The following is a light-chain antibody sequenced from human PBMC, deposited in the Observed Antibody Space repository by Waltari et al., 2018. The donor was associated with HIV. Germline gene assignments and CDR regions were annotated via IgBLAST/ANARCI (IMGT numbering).Light chain of an antibody. CDR2: SNI. J-gene: IGLJ2*01. CDR3: GAWYDSLHGPL. V-gene: IGLV1-44*01. CDR1: NSTIGNNP. Sequence: QSVLTQPPSASGTPGQRVTISCSGSNSTIGNNPVEWYQQLPGTAPKLLIYSNIQRPSVVPDRCSGSKSGTSGALAISGLQSEDEADYYCGAWYDSLHGPLFGGGTKLTVL.